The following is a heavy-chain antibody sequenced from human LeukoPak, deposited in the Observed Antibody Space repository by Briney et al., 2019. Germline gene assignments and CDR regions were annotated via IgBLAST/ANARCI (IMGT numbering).Heavy chain of an antibody. CDR3: ARTVSKWELLPIDY. CDR1: GGTFSSYA. CDR2: IIPIFGTA. J-gene: IGHJ4*02. D-gene: IGHD1-26*01. Sequence: GASVKVSCKASGGTFSSYAISWVRQAPGQGLEWMGGIIPIFGTANYAQKFQGRVTITTDESASTAYMELSSLRSEDTAVYYCARTVSKWELLPIDYWGQGTLVTVSS. V-gene: IGHV1-69*05.